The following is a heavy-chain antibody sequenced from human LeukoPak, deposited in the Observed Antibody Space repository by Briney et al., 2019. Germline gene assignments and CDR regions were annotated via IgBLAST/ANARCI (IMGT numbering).Heavy chain of an antibody. CDR1: GGTFSSYA. D-gene: IGHD6-19*01. CDR3: ARGRIAVAGRPLNY. CDR2: IIPIFGTA. Sequence: GASVKVSCKASGGTFSSYAISWVRQAPGQGLEWMGGIIPIFGTANYAQKFQGRVTITADESTSTAYMELSSLRSEDTAVYYCARGRIAVAGRPLNYWGQGTLVTVSS. V-gene: IGHV1-69*13. J-gene: IGHJ4*02.